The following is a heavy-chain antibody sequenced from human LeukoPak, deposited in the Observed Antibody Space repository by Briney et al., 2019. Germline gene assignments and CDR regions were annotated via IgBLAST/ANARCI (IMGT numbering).Heavy chain of an antibody. D-gene: IGHD6-19*01. Sequence: SETLSLTCTVSGGSISSGSYYWSWIRQPAGKGLEWIGRIYTSGSTNYNPSLKSRVTISVDTSKNQFSLKLSSVTAADTAVYYCARHNNGWYIDYWGQGTLVTVSS. CDR3: ARHNNGWYIDY. V-gene: IGHV4-61*02. CDR1: GGSISSGSYY. CDR2: IYTSGST. J-gene: IGHJ4*02.